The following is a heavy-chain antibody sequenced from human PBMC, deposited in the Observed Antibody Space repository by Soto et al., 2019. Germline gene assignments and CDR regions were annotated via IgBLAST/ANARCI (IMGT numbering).Heavy chain of an antibody. D-gene: IGHD3-22*01. CDR2: ISGSGGST. CDR1: GFTFSSYA. V-gene: IGHV3-23*01. J-gene: IGHJ4*02. Sequence: GGSLRLSCAASGFTFSSYAMSWVRQAPGKGLEWVSAISGSGGSTYYADSVKGRFTISRDNSKNTLYLQMNSLRAEDTAVYYCAKDPMADSSGYHPFPGYWGQGTLVTVSS. CDR3: AKDPMADSSGYHPFPGY.